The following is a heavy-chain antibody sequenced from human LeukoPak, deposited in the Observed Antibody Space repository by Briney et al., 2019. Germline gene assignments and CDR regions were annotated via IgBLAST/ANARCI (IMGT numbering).Heavy chain of an antibody. CDR2: ISGSGGST. J-gene: IGHJ6*04. V-gene: IGHV3-23*01. Sequence: GGSLRLSCAASGFTFSGYAMSWVRQAPGKGLEWVSGISGSGGSTYYADPVKGRFTISRANSKNRPHLQMTILSAGDRAVYDFSNTLGVLVITRWGKGTPVTVSS. CDR1: GFTFSGYA. CDR3: SNTLGVLVITR. D-gene: IGHD3-22*01.